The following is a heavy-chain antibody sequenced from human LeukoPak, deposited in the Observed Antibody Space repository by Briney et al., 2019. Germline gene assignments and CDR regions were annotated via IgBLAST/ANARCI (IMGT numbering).Heavy chain of an antibody. CDR2: IYYSGST. V-gene: IGHV4-61*01. J-gene: IGHJ4*02. CDR1: GGSISSGSYY. D-gene: IGHD5-24*01. Sequence: SETLSLTCTVSGGSISSGSYYWSWIRQPPGKGLEWIGYIYYSGSTNCNPSLKSRVTISVDTSKNQFSLKLSSVTAADTAVYYCARLPMDWGQGTLVTVSS. CDR3: ARLPMD.